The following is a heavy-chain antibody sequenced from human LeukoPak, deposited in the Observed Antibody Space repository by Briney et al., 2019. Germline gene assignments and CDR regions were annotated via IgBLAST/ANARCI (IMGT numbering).Heavy chain of an antibody. Sequence: SETLSLTCTVSGGSISSYYWSWIRQPPGKGLEWIGYIYYSGSTNYNPSLKSRVTISVDTSKNQFSLKLSSVTAADTAVYYCARDASNWGGAFDIWGQGTMVTVSS. J-gene: IGHJ3*02. D-gene: IGHD7-27*01. CDR3: ARDASNWGGAFDI. CDR1: GGSISSYY. V-gene: IGHV4-59*01. CDR2: IYYSGST.